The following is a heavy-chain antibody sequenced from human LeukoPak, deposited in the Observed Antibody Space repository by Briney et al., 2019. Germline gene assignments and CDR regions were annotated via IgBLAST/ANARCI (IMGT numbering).Heavy chain of an antibody. CDR2: TYYKSKWYY. J-gene: IGHJ4*02. CDR3: ARSAAGTIDY. D-gene: IGHD6-13*01. CDR1: GDSVSSNSAT. Sequence: SQTLSLTCDISGDSVSSNSATWNWIRQSPSRGLEWLGRTYYKSKWYYGYAVSVKSRITINPDTSKNQFSLQLNSVTPEDTAVYYCARSAAGTIDYWGQGILVTVSS. V-gene: IGHV6-1*01.